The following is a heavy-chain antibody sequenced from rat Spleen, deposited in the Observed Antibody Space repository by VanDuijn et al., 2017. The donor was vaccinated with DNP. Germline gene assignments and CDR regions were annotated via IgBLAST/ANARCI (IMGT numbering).Heavy chain of an antibody. CDR3: ATRYYGYDLDY. CDR2: INTDGGST. V-gene: IGHV5-22*01. Sequence: EVHLVESGGGLVQPGRSLKLSCAASGFTFSDYNMAWVRQAPKKGREWVASINTDGGSTYYPDSVKGRLTISRDNAKNTLYLQMNSLRSEDTATYYCATRYYGYDLDYWGQGVMVTVSS. D-gene: IGHD1-7*01. CDR1: GFTFSDYN. J-gene: IGHJ2*01.